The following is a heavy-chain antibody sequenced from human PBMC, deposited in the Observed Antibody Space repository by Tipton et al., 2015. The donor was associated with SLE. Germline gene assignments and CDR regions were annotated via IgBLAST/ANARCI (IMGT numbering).Heavy chain of an antibody. V-gene: IGHV4-59*11. CDR1: GDTISDHY. J-gene: IGHJ4*02. CDR3: ARGGYSSGWYGDYFVY. D-gene: IGHD6-19*01. CDR2: ISYSGST. Sequence: TLSLTCTVSGDTISDHYWSWIRQPPGKGLEWIGYISYSGSTNYSPSLKCRVTISLDTSKTQFSLNLRSVTAADTAIYYCARGGYSSGWYGDYFVYCGQGTLVTVSS.